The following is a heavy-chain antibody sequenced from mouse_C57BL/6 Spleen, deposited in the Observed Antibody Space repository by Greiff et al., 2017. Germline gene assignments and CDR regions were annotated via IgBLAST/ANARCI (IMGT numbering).Heavy chain of an antibody. CDR1: GYTFTSYW. CDR3: ARSDYGPVGY. Sequence: QVQLQQPGAELVKPGASVKMSCKASGYTFTSYWITWVKQRPGQGLEWVGDIYPGSGSTNYNEKFKSKATLPVDTSSSTAYMQLSSLTSEDSAVYYCARSDYGPVGYWAQGTSVTVSS. D-gene: IGHD2-4*01. J-gene: IGHJ4*01. V-gene: IGHV1-55*01. CDR2: IYPGSGST.